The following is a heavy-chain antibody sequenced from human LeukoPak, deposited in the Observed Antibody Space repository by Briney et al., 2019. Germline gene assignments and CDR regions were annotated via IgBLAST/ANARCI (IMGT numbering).Heavy chain of an antibody. Sequence: GASVKVSCKASEGTFSSYAISWVRQAPGQGLEWMGRIIPILGIANYAQKFQGRVTITADKSTSTAYMELSSLRSEDTAVYYCARDIDSSGYLGVPEEDYWFDPWGQGTLVTVSS. V-gene: IGHV1-69*04. D-gene: IGHD3-22*01. CDR2: IIPILGIA. CDR1: EGTFSSYA. CDR3: ARDIDSSGYLGVPEEDYWFDP. J-gene: IGHJ5*02.